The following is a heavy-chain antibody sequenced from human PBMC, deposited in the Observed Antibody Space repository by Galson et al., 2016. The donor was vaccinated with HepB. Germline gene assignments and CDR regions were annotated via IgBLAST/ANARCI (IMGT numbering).Heavy chain of an antibody. V-gene: IGHV3-53*04. J-gene: IGHJ3*02. CDR1: GVIVSSNY. Sequence: SLRLSCAASGVIVSSNYMSWVRQAPEKGLEWVAIIHSGGSTHYADSVKGRFTISRHNSKNTLYLQMSSLRPDDTAMYYCARAVLELDDAFDIWGQGTMVTVSS. CDR3: ARAVLELDDAFDI. D-gene: IGHD1-26*01. CDR2: IHSGGST.